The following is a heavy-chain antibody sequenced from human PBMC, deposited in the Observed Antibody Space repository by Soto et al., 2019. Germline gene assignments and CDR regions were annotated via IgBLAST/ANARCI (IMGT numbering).Heavy chain of an antibody. CDR1: GGSISNSPYY. CDR2: IYYSGST. D-gene: IGHD2-15*01. CDR3: ARLYSLYCSGGSCYVVPGIGYFDY. Sequence: SETLSLTCTVSGGSISNSPYYWGWIRQPPGKGLEWIGNIYYSGSTYYSPSLRSRVTISVDTSKNQFSLNLSSVTAADTAVYYCARLYSLYCSGGSCYVVPGIGYFDYWGQGTLVTVSS. J-gene: IGHJ4*02. V-gene: IGHV4-39*01.